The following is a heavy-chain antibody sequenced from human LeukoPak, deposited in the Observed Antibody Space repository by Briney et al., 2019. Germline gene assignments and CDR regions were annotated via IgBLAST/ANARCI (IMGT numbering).Heavy chain of an antibody. J-gene: IGHJ5*02. CDR2: INPNSGGT. D-gene: IGHD2-21*01. V-gene: IGHV1-2*02. CDR1: GYSFTDYY. CDR3: ARADRLHGGPYLIGP. Sequence: ASVKVSCKTSGYSFTDYYMHWVRQAPGQGLDWMGWINPNSGGTSSAQKFQGRVTMTRDTSITTVYMEVSWLTSDDTAIYYCARADRLHGGPYLIGPWGQGTLVTVSS.